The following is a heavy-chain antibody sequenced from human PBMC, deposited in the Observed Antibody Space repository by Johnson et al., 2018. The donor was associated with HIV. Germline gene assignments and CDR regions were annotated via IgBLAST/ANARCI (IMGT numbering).Heavy chain of an antibody. D-gene: IGHD1-26*01. Sequence: VQLVESGGGLVQPGRSLRLSCAASGFTFDDYAMHWVRQAPGKGLEWVSSIRWNSGSIGYADSVKGRFTISRDNDKNALYLQMNSLRAEDTALYYCAKALLMGWEQTDAFDIWGQGTMVTVSS. V-gene: IGHV3-9*01. CDR2: IRWNSGSI. J-gene: IGHJ3*02. CDR3: AKALLMGWEQTDAFDI. CDR1: GFTFDDYA.